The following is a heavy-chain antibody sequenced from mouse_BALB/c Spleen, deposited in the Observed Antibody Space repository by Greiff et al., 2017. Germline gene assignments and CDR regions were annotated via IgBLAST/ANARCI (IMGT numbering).Heavy chain of an antibody. D-gene: IGHD2-2*01. J-gene: IGHJ4*01. V-gene: IGHV3-2*02. CDR2: ISYSGST. CDR1: GYSITSDYA. CDR3: ARGPNGYDNAMDY. Sequence: EVKLLESGPGLVKPSQSLSLTCTVTGYSITSDYAWNWIRQFPGNKLEWMGYISYSGSTSYNPSLKSRISITRDTSKNQFFLQLNSVTTEDTATYYCARGPNGYDNAMDYWGQGTSVTVSS.